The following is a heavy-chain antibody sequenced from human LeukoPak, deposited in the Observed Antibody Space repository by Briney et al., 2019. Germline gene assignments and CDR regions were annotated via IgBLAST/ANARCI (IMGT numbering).Heavy chain of an antibody. J-gene: IGHJ6*02. D-gene: IGHD2-21*01. Sequence: SETLSLTCTVSGGSISSYYWSWIRQPAGKGLEWIGRIYTSGSTNYNPSLKSRVTMSVDTSKNQFSLKLSSVTAADTAVYSCARDRNFGDQYYYGMDVWGQGTTVTVSS. CDR2: IYTSGST. CDR3: ARDRNFGDQYYYGMDV. V-gene: IGHV4-4*07. CDR1: GGSISSYY.